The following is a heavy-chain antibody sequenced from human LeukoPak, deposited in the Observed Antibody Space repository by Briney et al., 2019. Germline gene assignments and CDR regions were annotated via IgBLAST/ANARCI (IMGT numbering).Heavy chain of an antibody. CDR2: ISGSGGST. CDR3: AKASAMIVVVSKHFDY. J-gene: IGHJ4*02. Sequence: GWSLRLSCAASGFTFSSYAMSWVRQAPGKGLEWVSAISGSGGSTYYADSVKGRFTISRDNSKNTLYLQMNSLRAEDTAVYYCAKASAMIVVVSKHFDYWGQGTLVTVPS. CDR1: GFTFSSYA. V-gene: IGHV3-23*01. D-gene: IGHD3-22*01.